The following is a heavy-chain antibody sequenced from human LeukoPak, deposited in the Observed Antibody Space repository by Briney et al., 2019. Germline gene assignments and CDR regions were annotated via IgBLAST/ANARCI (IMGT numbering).Heavy chain of an antibody. CDR2: ISAYNGNT. CDR3: ARDLIGKRSYYYDSSGHYRFDY. J-gene: IGHJ4*02. D-gene: IGHD3-22*01. CDR1: GYTFTSYG. Sequence: ASVKVSCKASGYTFTSYGISWVRQAPGQGLEWMGWISAYNGNTNYAQKLQGRVTMTTDTSTSTAYMELRSLRSDDTAVYYCARDLIGKRSYYYDSSGHYRFDYWGQGTLVTVSS. V-gene: IGHV1-18*01.